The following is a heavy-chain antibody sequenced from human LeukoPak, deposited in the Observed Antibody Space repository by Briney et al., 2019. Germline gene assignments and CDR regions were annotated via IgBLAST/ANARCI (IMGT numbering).Heavy chain of an antibody. CDR3: ARETQRPTMVRGYILYNWFDP. J-gene: IGHJ5*02. CDR1: GYTFTGYY. D-gene: IGHD3-10*01. Sequence: ASVKVSCKASGYTFTGYYMHWVRQAPGQGLEWMGWIKPNSGGTNYAQKFQGRVTMTRDTSISTAYMELSRLRSDDTAVYYCARETQRPTMVRGYILYNWFDPWGQGTLVTVSS. CDR2: IKPNSGGT. V-gene: IGHV1-2*02.